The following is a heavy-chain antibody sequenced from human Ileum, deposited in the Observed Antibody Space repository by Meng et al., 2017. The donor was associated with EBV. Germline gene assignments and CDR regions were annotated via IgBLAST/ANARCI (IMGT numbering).Heavy chain of an antibody. V-gene: IGHV2-5*01. J-gene: IGHJ5*01. D-gene: IGHD6-13*01. CDR1: AFSLSTSGVG. CDR3: ALRPRQLLRGWFDS. CDR2: IYGQGDK. Sequence: LTESVATVVKPTPPLTLTCTCSAFSLSTSGVGVRWIRQPPGKALEWLAMIYGQGDKHYSPSLTSRLTITKDSSKNQVVLIMTNMDSVDTATYYWALRPRQLLRGWFDSWGQGALVTVSS.